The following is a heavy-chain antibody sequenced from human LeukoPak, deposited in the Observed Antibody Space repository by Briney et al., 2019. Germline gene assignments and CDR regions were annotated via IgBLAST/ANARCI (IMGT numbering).Heavy chain of an antibody. CDR1: GFTFSNYE. D-gene: IGHD6-6*01. Sequence: PGGSLRLSCAASGFTFSNYEMNWVRQAPGKGLEWVSYISGSGSTIYYADSVKGRFTTSRDNAKNSLYLQMNSLRAEDTAVYYCARTSIAARHFDYWGQGTLVTVSS. CDR3: ARTSIAARHFDY. J-gene: IGHJ4*02. V-gene: IGHV3-48*03. CDR2: ISGSGSTI.